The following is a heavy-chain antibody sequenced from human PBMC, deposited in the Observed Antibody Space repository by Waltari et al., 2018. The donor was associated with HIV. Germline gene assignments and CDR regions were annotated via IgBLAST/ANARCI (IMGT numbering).Heavy chain of an antibody. V-gene: IGHV4-38-2*02. J-gene: IGHJ5*02. CDR1: GYSISSGYY. CDR3: ARDSAGYSGYERHWFDP. Sequence: QVQLQESGPGLVKPSETLSLTCTVSGYSISSGYYWGWIRQPPGKGLEWIGSIYHSVSTYYNPSLKSRVTISVDTSKNQFSLKLSSVTAADTAVYYCARDSAGYSGYERHWFDPWGQGTLVTVSS. D-gene: IGHD5-12*01. CDR2: IYHSVST.